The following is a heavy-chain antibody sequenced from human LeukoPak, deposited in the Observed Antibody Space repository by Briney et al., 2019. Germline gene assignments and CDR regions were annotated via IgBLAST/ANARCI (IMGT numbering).Heavy chain of an antibody. CDR2: IYPDDSDA. Sequence: GESLKISCKASGYTFTTYWIGWVRQMPGEGLEWMGIIYPDDSDARYSPSFQGQVTISVDKSITTAYLQWSSLKASDSAMYYCARRAESSGPPGRYFDYWGQGTLVTVSS. J-gene: IGHJ4*02. D-gene: IGHD3-22*01. V-gene: IGHV5-51*01. CDR3: ARRAESSGPPGRYFDY. CDR1: GYTFTTYW.